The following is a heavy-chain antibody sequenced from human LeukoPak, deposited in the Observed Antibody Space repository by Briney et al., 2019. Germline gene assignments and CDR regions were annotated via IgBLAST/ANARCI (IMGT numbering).Heavy chain of an antibody. CDR3: ARVAAASGHDGGAYSYYFLDV. J-gene: IGHJ6*03. D-gene: IGHD6-13*01. V-gene: IGHV3-20*01. CDR2: INWNGGRT. CDR1: GFTFDDYG. Sequence: PGGSLRLSCTASGFTFDDYGMSWVRHAPGKGLEWVSSINWNGGRTTYADSVKGRFTISRDSAKNSLFLQVNSLRAEDTALYHCARVAAASGHDGGAYSYYFLDVWGKGTTVTVSS.